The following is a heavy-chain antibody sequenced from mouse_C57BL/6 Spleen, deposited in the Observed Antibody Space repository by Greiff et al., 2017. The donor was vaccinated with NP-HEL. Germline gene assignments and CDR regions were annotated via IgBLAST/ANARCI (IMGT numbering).Heavy chain of an antibody. J-gene: IGHJ3*01. Sequence: QVHVKQPGAELVRPGSSVKLSCKASGYTFTSYWMDWVKQRPGQGLEWIGNIYPSDSETHYNQKFKDKATLTVDKSSRTAYMQLSSLTSEDSAVYYCARSDYSNYGFAYWGQGTLVTVSA. CDR2: IYPSDSET. CDR3: ARSDYSNYGFAY. D-gene: IGHD2-5*01. V-gene: IGHV1-61*01. CDR1: GYTFTSYW.